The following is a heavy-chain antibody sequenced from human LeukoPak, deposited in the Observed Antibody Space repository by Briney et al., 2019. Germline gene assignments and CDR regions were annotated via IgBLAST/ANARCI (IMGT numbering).Heavy chain of an antibody. Sequence: PSETLSLTCAVYGGSFSGYYWSWIRQPPGKGLEWIGEINHSGSTNYNPSLKSRVTISVDTSKNQFSLKLSSVTAADTAVYYCARAPYVLREYYFDYWGQGTLVTVSS. V-gene: IGHV4-34*01. CDR3: ARAPYVLREYYFDY. CDR1: GGSFSGYY. D-gene: IGHD2-8*02. CDR2: INHSGST. J-gene: IGHJ4*02.